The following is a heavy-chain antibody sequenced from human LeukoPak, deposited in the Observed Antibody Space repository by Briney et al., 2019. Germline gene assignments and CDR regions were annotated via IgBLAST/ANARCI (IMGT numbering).Heavy chain of an antibody. Sequence: GASVKVSCKVSGYTLTELSMHWVRQAPGKGLEWMGGFDPEDGETIYAQKFQGRVTMIEDTSTDTAYMELSSLRSEDTAVYYCATIKPGTFWFDPWGQGTLVTVSS. CDR2: FDPEDGET. CDR3: ATIKPGTFWFDP. J-gene: IGHJ5*02. V-gene: IGHV1-24*01. D-gene: IGHD1-7*01. CDR1: GYTLTELS.